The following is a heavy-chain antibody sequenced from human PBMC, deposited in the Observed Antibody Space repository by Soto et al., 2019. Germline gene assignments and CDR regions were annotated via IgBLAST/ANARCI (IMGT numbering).Heavy chain of an antibody. Sequence: EMQLVESGGGLVQPGGSLRLSCAASGFTVINTYLSWVRQAPGKGLEWVSVIYRDGRTYYADSVKGRFTISRDHSKNTLYLQMNSLRAEDTAVYYCTRDTVDSPVFDYWGQGTLVTVSS. V-gene: IGHV3-66*01. D-gene: IGHD4-17*01. CDR2: IYRDGRT. J-gene: IGHJ4*02. CDR3: TRDTVDSPVFDY. CDR1: GFTVINTY.